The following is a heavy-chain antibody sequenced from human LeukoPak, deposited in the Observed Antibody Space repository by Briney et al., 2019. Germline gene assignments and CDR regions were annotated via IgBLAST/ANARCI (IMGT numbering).Heavy chain of an antibody. V-gene: IGHV3-21*01. D-gene: IGHD6-6*01. J-gene: IGHJ6*03. CDR1: GFTFSSYS. CDR3: ARVSSDAGQLARPGDYYYYYMDV. Sequence: GGSLRLSCAASGFTFSSYSMNWVRQAPGKGLEWVSSISGGTSYIYYADSLKGRFTISRDNAKNSLYLQMNSLRAEDTAVYYCARVSSDAGQLARPGDYYYYYMDVWGKGTTVTVSS. CDR2: ISGGTSYI.